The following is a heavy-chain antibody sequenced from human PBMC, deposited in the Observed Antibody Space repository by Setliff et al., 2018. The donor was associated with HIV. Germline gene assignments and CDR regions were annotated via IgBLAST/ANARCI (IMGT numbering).Heavy chain of an antibody. CDR1: GVSFTSSTYY. Sequence: PSETLSLTCNVSGVSFTSSTYYWGWDRQPPGKGLEWNGSIYYSGTKYYKSSLKSRVTIAVYTSESHFSLRLSSVSAVDTGVYYCAIRDRSFDFWSGYYQRDFWSQGTLVTSPQ. CDR2: IYYSGTK. V-gene: IGHV4-39*02. D-gene: IGHD3-3*01. J-gene: IGHJ4*02. CDR3: AIRDRSFDFWSGYYQRDF.